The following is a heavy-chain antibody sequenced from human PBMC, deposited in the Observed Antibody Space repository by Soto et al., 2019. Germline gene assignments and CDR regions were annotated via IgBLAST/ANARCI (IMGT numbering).Heavy chain of an antibody. CDR3: ARATYSNDVNWFDP. CDR1: GGTFSSYA. J-gene: IGHJ5*02. V-gene: IGHV1-69*06. CDR2: IIPIFGTA. Sequence: QVQLVQSGAEVKKPGSSVKVSCKASGGTFSSYAISWVRQAPGQGLEWMGGIIPIFGTANYAQKFQGRVTITADNSTVTAYMERSSLSSTDTAVYYCARATYSNDVNWFDPWGQGTLVTVSS. D-gene: IGHD4-4*01.